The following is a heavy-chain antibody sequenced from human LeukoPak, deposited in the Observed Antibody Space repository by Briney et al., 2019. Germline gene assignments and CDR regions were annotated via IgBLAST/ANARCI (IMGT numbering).Heavy chain of an antibody. V-gene: IGHV3-21*01. CDR2: TSSNSKYT. CDR1: KLALGSTT. Sequence: PGGSLNLSVPPPKLALGSTTRNWVGQPPGKGLDWVQSTSSNSKYTYVADSVKGRFTISRDNAKNSQYLQMNSLRAEDTAVYYCAKDLHYAMVSSPAYWGQGTLVTVSS. D-gene: IGHD5-18*01. J-gene: IGHJ4*02. CDR3: AKDLHYAMVSSPAY.